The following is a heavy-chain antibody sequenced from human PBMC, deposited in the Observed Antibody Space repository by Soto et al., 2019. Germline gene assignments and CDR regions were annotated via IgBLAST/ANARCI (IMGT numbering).Heavy chain of an antibody. CDR2: IYYTGKT. V-gene: IGHV4-30-4*01. CDR3: GRDLTSNANCIDP. CDR1: GDYIHVGGYY. Sequence: SETLSFTXSVSGDYIHVGGYYWTWIRQRPGKGLEWMGYIYYTGKTYYNPSLESRLTMSVDRSKNQFSLRLTSVTAADTAVYFCGRDLTSNANCIDPWGQGTLVTVSS. D-gene: IGHD2-2*01. J-gene: IGHJ5*02.